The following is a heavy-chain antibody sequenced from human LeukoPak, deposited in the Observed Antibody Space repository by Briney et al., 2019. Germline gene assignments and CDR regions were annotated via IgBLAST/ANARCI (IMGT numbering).Heavy chain of an antibody. V-gene: IGHV3-30*18. J-gene: IGHJ4*02. Sequence: PGGSLRLSCAASGFTFSSYGMHWVRQAPGKGLVWVAVISYDGSNKYYADSVKGRFTISRDNSKNTLYLQMNSLRAEDTAVYYCAKDNAGVSTPFDYWGQGTLVTVSS. D-gene: IGHD2-2*01. CDR2: ISYDGSNK. CDR1: GFTFSSYG. CDR3: AKDNAGVSTPFDY.